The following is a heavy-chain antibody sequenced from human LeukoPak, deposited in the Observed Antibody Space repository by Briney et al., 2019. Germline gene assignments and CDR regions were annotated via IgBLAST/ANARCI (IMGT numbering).Heavy chain of an antibody. V-gene: IGHV3-33*01. Sequence: PGGSLRLSCAASGFTFSSYGMHWVRQAPGKGLEWVAVIWYDGSNKYYADSVKGRFTISRDNSKNTLYLQMNSLRAEDTAVYYCSRYDGPERGAFDIWGQGTMVTVSS. CDR1: GFTFSSYG. CDR3: SRYDGPERGAFDI. J-gene: IGHJ3*02. D-gene: IGHD3-22*01. CDR2: IWYDGSNK.